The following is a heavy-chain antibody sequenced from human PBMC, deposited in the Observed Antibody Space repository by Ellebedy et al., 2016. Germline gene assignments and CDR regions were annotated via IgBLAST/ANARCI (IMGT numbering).Heavy chain of an antibody. J-gene: IGHJ4*02. D-gene: IGHD4-17*01. CDR3: YYGHYSGS. CDR1: GFTVGNNY. V-gene: IGHV3-53*01. CDR2: IYSGGDT. Sequence: GGSLRLXCAASGFTVGNNYMSWVRQAPGKGLEWVSLIYSGGDTSYADSVKGRFTISRDNFRNTLYLQMNSLRPEDTAVYYCYYGHYSGSWGQGTLVTVSS.